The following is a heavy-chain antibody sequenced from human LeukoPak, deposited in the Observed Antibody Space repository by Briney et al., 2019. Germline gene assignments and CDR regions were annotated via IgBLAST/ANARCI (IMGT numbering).Heavy chain of an antibody. CDR2: IYHSGST. CDR3: ARDLKGSGWYGWFDP. J-gene: IGHJ5*02. D-gene: IGHD6-19*01. CDR1: GGSISSSNW. V-gene: IGHV4-4*02. Sequence: SEALSLTCAVSGGSISSSNWWSWVRQPARRGLEWIGEIYHSGSTNYNPSLKSRVTISVDKSKNQFSLKLSSVTAADTAVYYCARDLKGSGWYGWFDPWGQGTLVTVSS.